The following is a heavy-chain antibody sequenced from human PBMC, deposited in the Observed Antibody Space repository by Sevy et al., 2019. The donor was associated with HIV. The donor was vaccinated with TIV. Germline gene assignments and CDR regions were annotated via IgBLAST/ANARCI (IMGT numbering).Heavy chain of an antibody. CDR3: ARDSPEGPFFDY. CDR1: GFSVFSNY. Sequence: GESLKISCTVSGFSVFSNYMSWVRQAPGKGLESVSILYSGGNPYYAGSVKGRFTISRDSSENALFLQMNSLRADDTAVYYCARDSPEGPFFDYWGQGTLVTVSS. CDR2: LYSGGNP. V-gene: IGHV3-53*01. J-gene: IGHJ4*02.